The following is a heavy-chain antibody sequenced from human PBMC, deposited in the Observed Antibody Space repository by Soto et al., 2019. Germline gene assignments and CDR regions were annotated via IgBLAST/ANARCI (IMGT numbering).Heavy chain of an antibody. CDR1: GGSISTYY. CDR2: IDTSGST. J-gene: IGHJ4*02. D-gene: IGHD3-3*01. Sequence: SETLSLTCTVSGGSISTYYCNWIRQSAGKGLEWIGRIDTSGSTNYNPSLKGRVTMSVDTSKEQFSLKLSSVTAADTAVYYCARGGHDFWSGPFDYWGQGALVTVSS. CDR3: ARGGHDFWSGPFDY. V-gene: IGHV4-4*07.